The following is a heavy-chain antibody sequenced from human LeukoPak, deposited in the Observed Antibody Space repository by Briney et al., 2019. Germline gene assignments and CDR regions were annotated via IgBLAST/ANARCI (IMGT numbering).Heavy chain of an antibody. Sequence: PSETLSLTCTVSGGFISGYYWSWIRQPPGKGLEWIGYIYYSGSTYYNPSLKSRVTISVDTSKNQFSLKLSSVTAADTAVYYCARGSFVDTAMADWGQGTLVTVSS. D-gene: IGHD5-18*01. V-gene: IGHV4-59*08. CDR1: GGFISGYY. J-gene: IGHJ4*02. CDR2: IYYSGST. CDR3: ARGSFVDTAMAD.